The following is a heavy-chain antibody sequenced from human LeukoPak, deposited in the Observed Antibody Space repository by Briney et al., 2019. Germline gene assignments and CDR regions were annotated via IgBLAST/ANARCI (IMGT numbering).Heavy chain of an antibody. CDR3: ARVRYYYGMDV. CDR1: GFTFSSYW. J-gene: IGHJ6*02. Sequence: PGGSLRLSCAASGFTFSSYWMHWVRQAPGKGLVWVSRINSDGSSTSYADSVEGRFTISRDNAKNTLYLQMNSLRAEDTAVYYCARVRYYYGMDVWGQGTLVTVSS. CDR2: INSDGSST. V-gene: IGHV3-74*01.